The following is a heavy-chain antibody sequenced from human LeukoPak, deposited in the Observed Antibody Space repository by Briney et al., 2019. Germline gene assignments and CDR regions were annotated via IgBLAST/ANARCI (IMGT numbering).Heavy chain of an antibody. CDR1: GGSINSGGYY. CDR3: ARSIVVVPAARYYYMDV. CDR2: IYHSGNT. V-gene: IGHV4-30-2*01. J-gene: IGHJ6*03. D-gene: IGHD2-2*01. Sequence: SETLSLTCTVSGGSINSGGYYWSWLRQPPGKALEWIGYIYHSGNTYYNPSLKSRVTMSVDTSKNQFSLKLSPVTAADTAVYYCARSIVVVPAARYYYMDVWGKGTTVTVSS.